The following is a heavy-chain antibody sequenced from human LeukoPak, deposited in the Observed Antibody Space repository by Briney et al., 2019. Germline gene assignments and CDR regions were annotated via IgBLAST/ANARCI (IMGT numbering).Heavy chain of an antibody. J-gene: IGHJ4*02. CDR3: ARLGYSYGLRITFDY. D-gene: IGHD5-18*01. CDR2: IYYSGST. V-gene: IGHV4-39*01. Sequence: SETLSLTCTVSGGSISSSSYYWGWIRQPPGKGLEWIGSIYYSGSTYYNPSLKSRVTISVDTSKNQFSLKLSSVTAADTAVYYCARLGYSYGLRITFDYRGQGTLVTVSS. CDR1: GGSISSSSYY.